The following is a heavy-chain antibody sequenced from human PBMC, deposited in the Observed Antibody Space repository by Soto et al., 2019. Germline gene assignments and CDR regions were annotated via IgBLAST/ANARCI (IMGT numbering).Heavy chain of an antibody. J-gene: IGHJ5*02. D-gene: IGHD1-20*01. CDR1: GAPITWGDYS. V-gene: IGHV4-30-2*01. CDR3: TRRYNWNDNYFDP. Sequence: TLSLTCALSGAPITWGDYSWNWIRQPPGKGLEWIGYIFHGGSTYYNPSLRSRVTISVDRSRTQFSLRLTSVTAADTAIYYCTRRYNWNDNYFDPWGPGALVTVSS. CDR2: IFHGGST.